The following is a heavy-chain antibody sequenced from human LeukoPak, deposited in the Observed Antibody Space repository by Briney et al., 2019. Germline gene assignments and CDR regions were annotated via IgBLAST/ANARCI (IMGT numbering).Heavy chain of an antibody. V-gene: IGHV1-46*01. J-gene: IGHJ4*02. D-gene: IGHD4-23*01. CDR3: ARVGITAATADY. Sequence: PGASVKVPCKASGYTFTSYYMHWVRQAPGQGLEWMGIINPSGGSTSYAQKFQGRVTMTSDTSTSTVYMELHSLRSEDTAVYFCARVGITAATADYWGQGTLVTVSS. CDR2: INPSGGST. CDR1: GYTFTSYY.